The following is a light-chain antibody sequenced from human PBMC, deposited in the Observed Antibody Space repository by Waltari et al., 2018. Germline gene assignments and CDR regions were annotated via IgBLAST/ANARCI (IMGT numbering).Light chain of an antibody. CDR1: HRINIW. CDR2: KAS. J-gene: IGKJ2*01. Sequence: IQVIQSPSTLSASVGDTVTISCRVSHRINIWLAWYQQKPGKAPKLLIKKASTLEDGVPSRFSGSGSGTEFTLTIKSLQHDDFGTYFCQQFDTDVTFGQGTKVEI. CDR3: QQFDTDVT. V-gene: IGKV1-5*01.